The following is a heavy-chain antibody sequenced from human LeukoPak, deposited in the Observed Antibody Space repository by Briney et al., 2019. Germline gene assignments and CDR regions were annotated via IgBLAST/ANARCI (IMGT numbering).Heavy chain of an antibody. CDR3: ARARGILTLEFDP. V-gene: IGHV3-48*03. CDR2: ISSSGSTI. J-gene: IGHJ5*02. D-gene: IGHD2/OR15-2a*01. CDR1: GFTFSSYE. Sequence: GGSLRLSCAASGFTFSSYEMNWVRQAPGKGLEWVSYISSSGSTIYYADSVKGRFTISRDNAKNSLYLQMNSLRAEDTAVYYCARARGILTLEFDPWGQGTLVTVSS.